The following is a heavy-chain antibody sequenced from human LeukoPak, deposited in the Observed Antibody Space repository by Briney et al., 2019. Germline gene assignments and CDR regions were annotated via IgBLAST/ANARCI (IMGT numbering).Heavy chain of an antibody. Sequence: PSQTLSLTCTVSGGSISSGSYYWSWIRHPAGKGLEWIGRIYTSGSTNYNPSLKSRVTISVDTSKNQFSLKLSSVTAADTAVYYCARDLRYCSGGSRYSRWFDPWGQGTLVTVSS. CDR1: GGSISSGSYY. J-gene: IGHJ5*02. CDR2: IYTSGST. CDR3: ARDLRYCSGGSRYSRWFDP. D-gene: IGHD2-15*01. V-gene: IGHV4-61*02.